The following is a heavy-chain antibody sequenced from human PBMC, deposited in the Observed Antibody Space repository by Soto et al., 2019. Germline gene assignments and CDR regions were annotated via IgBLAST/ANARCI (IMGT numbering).Heavy chain of an antibody. Sequence: PGGSLRLSCAASGFTFSSYEMNWVRQAPGKGLEWVSYISSSGSTIYYADSVKGRFTISRDNAKNSLYLQMNSLRAEDTAVYYCARGAPYYYDSSGYYPFDYWGQGTLVTVSS. V-gene: IGHV3-48*03. CDR2: ISSSGSTI. D-gene: IGHD3-22*01. CDR1: GFTFSSYE. J-gene: IGHJ4*02. CDR3: ARGAPYYYDSSGYYPFDY.